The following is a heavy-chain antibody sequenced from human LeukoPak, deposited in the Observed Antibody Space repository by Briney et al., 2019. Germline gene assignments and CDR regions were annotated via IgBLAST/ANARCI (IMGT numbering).Heavy chain of an antibody. CDR1: GFTFDDYA. CDR2: ISWNSGSI. V-gene: IGHV3-9*03. Sequence: GRSLRLSCAASGFTFDDYAMHWVRQAPGKGLEWVSGISWNSGSIGYADSVKGRFTISRDNAKNSLYLQMNSLRAEDMVLYYCAKEYCSGGSCYRGAFDIWGQGTMVTVSS. D-gene: IGHD2-15*01. J-gene: IGHJ3*02. CDR3: AKEYCSGGSCYRGAFDI.